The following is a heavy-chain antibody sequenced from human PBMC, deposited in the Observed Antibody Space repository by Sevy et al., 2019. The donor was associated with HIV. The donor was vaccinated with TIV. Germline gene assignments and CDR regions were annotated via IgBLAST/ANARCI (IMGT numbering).Heavy chain of an antibody. V-gene: IGHV1-2*06. Sequence: ASVKVSCKASGYTFTGYYMHWVRQAPGQGLEWMGRINPNSGGTNYAQKFQGRVTMTRDTSISPAYMELSRLRSDDTAVYYCARYGIAAAAHFDYWGQGTLVTVSS. J-gene: IGHJ4*02. D-gene: IGHD6-13*01. CDR2: INPNSGGT. CDR3: ARYGIAAAAHFDY. CDR1: GYTFTGYY.